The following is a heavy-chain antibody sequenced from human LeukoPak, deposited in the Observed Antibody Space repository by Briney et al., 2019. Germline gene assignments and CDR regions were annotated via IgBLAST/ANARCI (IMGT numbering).Heavy chain of an antibody. CDR2: IYPGDSET. Sequence: GESLKISCKGSGYSFSNPWIAWVRQMPGKGLEWMGIIYPGDSETRYSPSFQGQVTISVDKSISTAYPQWSSLKASDTAMYYCARSSSSSWPFDYWGQGTLVTVSS. CDR3: ARSSSSSWPFDY. CDR1: GYSFSNPW. D-gene: IGHD6-13*01. J-gene: IGHJ4*02. V-gene: IGHV5-51*01.